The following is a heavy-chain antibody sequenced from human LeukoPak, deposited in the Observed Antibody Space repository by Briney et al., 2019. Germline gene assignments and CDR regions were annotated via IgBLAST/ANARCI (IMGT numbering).Heavy chain of an antibody. CDR3: AREYQLPDYDAFDI. CDR1: GYTFTSYG. Sequence: GASVKVSCKASGYTFTSYGISWVRQAPGQGLEWMGGIIPIFGTANYAQKFQGRVTITADESTSTAYMELSSLRSEDTAVYYCAREYQLPDYDAFDIWGQGTMVTVSS. CDR2: IIPIFGTA. D-gene: IGHD2-2*01. J-gene: IGHJ3*02. V-gene: IGHV1-69*13.